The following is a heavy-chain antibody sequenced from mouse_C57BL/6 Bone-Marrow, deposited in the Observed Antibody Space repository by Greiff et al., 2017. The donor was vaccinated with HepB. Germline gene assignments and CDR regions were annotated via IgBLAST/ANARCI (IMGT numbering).Heavy chain of an antibody. D-gene: IGHD1-1*01. CDR1: GYTFTSHW. V-gene: IGHV1-72*01. CDR3: ARGVLRSKAWFAY. Sequence: QVQLQQPGAELVKPGASVQLSCKASGYTFTSHWMHWVKQRPGRGLEWIGRIDPNSGGTTYNEKFKSKATLTVDKPSSTAYIQLSSLTSEDSAVYYCARGVLRSKAWFAYWGQGTLVTVSA. J-gene: IGHJ3*01. CDR2: IDPNSGGT.